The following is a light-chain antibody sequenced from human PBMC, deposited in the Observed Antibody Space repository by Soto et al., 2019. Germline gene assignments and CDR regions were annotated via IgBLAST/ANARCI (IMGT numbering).Light chain of an antibody. V-gene: IGKV3-20*01. CDR1: QGVSGNY. Sequence: EIVLTQSPGTLSLSPGVRATLSCRASQGVSGNYLAWYQQRPGQAPRLIIYGASSRATGITDRFSGSGSGTHFTLTISRLEPEDFAVYYCQRYGDLPLIFGGGTKVEIK. J-gene: IGKJ4*01. CDR2: GAS. CDR3: QRYGDLPLI.